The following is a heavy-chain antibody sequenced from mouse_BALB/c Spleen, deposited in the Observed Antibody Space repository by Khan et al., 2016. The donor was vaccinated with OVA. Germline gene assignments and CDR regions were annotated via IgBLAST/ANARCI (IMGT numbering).Heavy chain of an antibody. CDR1: GFNIKDTY. V-gene: IGHV14-3*02. Sequence: VHVKQSGAEIVKPGASVKLSCTASGFNIKDTYMHWVKQRPEQGLEWIGRIDPANGNTKYDPKFQGKATITADTSSNTAYLQLSSLTSEDTAVYYSVRDYWDVFAYWGQGTLVTVSA. J-gene: IGHJ3*01. D-gene: IGHD4-1*01. CDR3: VRDYWDVFAY. CDR2: IDPANGNT.